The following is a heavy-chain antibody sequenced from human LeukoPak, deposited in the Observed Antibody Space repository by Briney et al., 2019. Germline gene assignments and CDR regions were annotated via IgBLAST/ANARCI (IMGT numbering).Heavy chain of an antibody. J-gene: IGHJ4*02. CDR1: GFTFSSYP. V-gene: IGHV3-30-3*01. CDR2: TSHDGTNK. CDR3: ARDTFGSFDY. D-gene: IGHD1-26*01. Sequence: GGSLRLSCAASGFTFSSYPMHWVRQAPGKGLEWVAVTSHDGTNKYYADSVKGRFTISRDNSKKTLYLQMNSLRAEDTAVYYCARDTFGSFDYWGQGTLVTVSS.